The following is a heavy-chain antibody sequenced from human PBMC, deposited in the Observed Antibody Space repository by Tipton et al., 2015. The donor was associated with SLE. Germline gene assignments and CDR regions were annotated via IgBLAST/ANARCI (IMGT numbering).Heavy chain of an antibody. D-gene: IGHD1-26*01. Sequence: SLRLSCTASGFDFGDYTINWVRQAPGEGLEWIGFIRRKPYDGTTEYAASVKGRFTISRDDSKSVAYPQMNSLKTDDTAVYYCTRIRGSYSSDIWGQGTVVTVSS. CDR3: TRIRGSYSSDI. CDR2: IRRKPYDGTT. V-gene: IGHV3-49*04. J-gene: IGHJ3*02. CDR1: GFDFGDYT.